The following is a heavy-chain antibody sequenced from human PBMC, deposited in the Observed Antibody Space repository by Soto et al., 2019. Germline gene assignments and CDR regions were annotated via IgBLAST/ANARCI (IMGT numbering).Heavy chain of an antibody. CDR3: ARGSTVTFYYYYYYMDV. D-gene: IGHD4-4*01. CDR1: GGSFSGYY. V-gene: IGHV4-34*01. CDR2: INHSGST. Sequence: ASEILSPTCAVYGGSFSGYYWSWIRQPPGKGLEWIGEINHSGSTNYNPSLKSRVTISVDTSKNQFSLKLSSVTAADTAVYYCARGSTVTFYYYYYYMDVWGKGTTVTVSS. J-gene: IGHJ6*03.